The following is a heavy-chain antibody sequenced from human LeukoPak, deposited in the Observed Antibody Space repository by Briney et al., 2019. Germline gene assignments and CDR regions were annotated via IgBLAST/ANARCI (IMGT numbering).Heavy chain of an antibody. D-gene: IGHD6-19*01. CDR1: GGSINSRGYY. CDR2: VHHSGST. V-gene: IGHV4-39*01. Sequence: SETLSLTCTVYGGSINSRGYYCGWIRQPPGKGLEWIASVHHSGSTYDNPSLKSRVTISVDTSKNQFSLKLTSVSAADTAVYYCARRSTVAGRGRFDPWGQGTLVTVSS. J-gene: IGHJ5*02. CDR3: ARRSTVAGRGRFDP.